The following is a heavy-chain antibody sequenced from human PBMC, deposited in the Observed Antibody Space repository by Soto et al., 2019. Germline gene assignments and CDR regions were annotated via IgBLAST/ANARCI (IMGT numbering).Heavy chain of an antibody. Sequence: PGGSLRLSCAASGFTFSSYAMSWVRQAPGKGLEWVSAISGSGGGTYYADSVKGRFTISRDNSKNTLYLQMNSLRAEDTAVYYCAKGRESRSDYNWFDPWGQGTLVTVSS. D-gene: IGHD3-10*01. J-gene: IGHJ5*02. CDR1: GFTFSSYA. CDR2: ISGSGGGT. CDR3: AKGRESRSDYNWFDP. V-gene: IGHV3-23*01.